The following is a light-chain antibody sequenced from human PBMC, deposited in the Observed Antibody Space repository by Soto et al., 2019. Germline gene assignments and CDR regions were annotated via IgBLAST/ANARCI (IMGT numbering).Light chain of an antibody. CDR3: AAWDDSLNGYV. J-gene: IGLJ1*01. CDR2: NNN. V-gene: IGLV1-44*01. Sequence: VLTQPPSASGTPGQRVTISCSGSSSNIGSNTVNWYQQLPGTAPKLLIYNNNQRPSGVPDRFSGSKSGTSASLAISGLQSEDEADYYCAAWDDSLNGYVFGTGTKLTVL. CDR1: SSNIGSNT.